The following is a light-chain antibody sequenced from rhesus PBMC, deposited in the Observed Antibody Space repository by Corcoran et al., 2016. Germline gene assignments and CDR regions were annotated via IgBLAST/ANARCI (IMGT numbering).Light chain of an antibody. CDR2: GAS. CDR3: QQDYSWPLT. Sequence: EMVMTQSPATLSLSPGERATLSCRASQSVSSSLAWSQQKPGQSPNLLIYGASSRATGIPDRFSGSGSGTELTFTISSLEPEDVGVYYCQQDYSWPLTFGGGTKVELK. V-gene: IGKV3-42*01. CDR1: QSVSSS. J-gene: IGKJ4*01.